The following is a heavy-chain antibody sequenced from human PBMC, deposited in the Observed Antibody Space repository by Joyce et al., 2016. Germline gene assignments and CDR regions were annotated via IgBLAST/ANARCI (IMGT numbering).Heavy chain of an antibody. CDR2: VYHSGRT. CDR1: GGSITSGNYY. V-gene: IGHV4-61*02. CDR3: VRGIVVVVTGHNWFDP. D-gene: IGHD2-2*01. Sequence: QVQLQESGPGLVKPSQTLSLTCTVSGGSITSGNYYWNWIRQPAGNGVEWIGRVYHSGRTSYNPSLKSRVTISIDTSKNQFALKLRSVTAADTAVYYCVRGIVVVVTGHNWFDPWGQGTLVTVSS. J-gene: IGHJ5*02.